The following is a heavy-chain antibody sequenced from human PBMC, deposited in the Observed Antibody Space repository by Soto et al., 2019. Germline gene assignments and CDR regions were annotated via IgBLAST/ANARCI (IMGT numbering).Heavy chain of an antibody. CDR3: ARDGGDGYYYYYGMDV. V-gene: IGHV3-21*01. CDR1: GFTFSSYS. CDR2: ISSSSSYI. D-gene: IGHD3-16*01. Sequence: GGSLRLSCAASGFTFSSYSMNWVRQAPGKGLEWVSSISSSSSYIYYADSVKGRFAISRDNAKNSLYLQMNSPRAEDTAVYYCARDGGDGYYYYYGMDVWGQGTTVTVSS. J-gene: IGHJ6*02.